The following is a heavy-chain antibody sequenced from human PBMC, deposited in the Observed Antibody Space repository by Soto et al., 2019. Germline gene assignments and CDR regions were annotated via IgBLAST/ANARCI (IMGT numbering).Heavy chain of an antibody. D-gene: IGHD1-7*01. V-gene: IGHV6-1*01. J-gene: IGHJ4*02. CDR1: GDSVSSNSAA. CDR2: TYYRSKWYN. Sequence: PSQTLSLTCAISGDSVSSNSAAWNWIRQSPSRGLEWLGRTYYRSKWYNDYAVSVKSRITINPDTSKNQFSLQLNSVTPEDTAVYYCARAPNWNYYRNVNFDYWGQGTLVTAPQ. CDR3: ARAPNWNYYRNVNFDY.